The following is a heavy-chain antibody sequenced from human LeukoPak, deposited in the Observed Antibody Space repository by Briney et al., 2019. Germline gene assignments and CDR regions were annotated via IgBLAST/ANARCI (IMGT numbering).Heavy chain of an antibody. J-gene: IGHJ4*02. V-gene: IGHV3-30*02. CDR3: AKDTDNSANYYFDY. CDR2: IWCDGSNK. Sequence: GGSLRLSCAASGLIFSGYGMHWVRQAPGKGLEWVAVIWCDGSNKYYADSVKGRFTISRDNSKNTLYLQMDSLRSEDTAVYYCAKDTDNSANYYFDYWGQGTLVTVSS. CDR1: GLIFSGYG. D-gene: IGHD1-1*01.